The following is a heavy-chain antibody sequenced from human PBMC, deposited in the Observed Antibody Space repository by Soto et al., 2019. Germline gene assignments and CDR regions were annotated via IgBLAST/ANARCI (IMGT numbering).Heavy chain of an antibody. V-gene: IGHV4-59*02. CDR3: ARDRRDSSSWGGFDY. J-gene: IGHJ4*02. CDR2: IYYSGST. CDR1: GGSVNNYY. Sequence: SETLSLTCSVSGGSVNNYYWSWIRQPPGKGLEWIGYIYYSGSTNYNPSLKSRVTISVDTSKNQFSLKLSSVTAADTAVYYCARDRRDSSSWGGFDYWGQGTLVTVSS. D-gene: IGHD6-6*01.